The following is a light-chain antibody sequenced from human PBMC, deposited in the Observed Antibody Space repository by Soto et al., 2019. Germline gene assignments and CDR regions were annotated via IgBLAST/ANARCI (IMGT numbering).Light chain of an antibody. V-gene: IGLV1-40*01. Sequence: CTGSSSNIGAGYDVHWYQQLPGTAPKLLISGDTNRPSGVPDRFSGSKSGTSASLAITGLRAEDEADYYCQSFDSSLSGWLFGGGTKVTVL. J-gene: IGLJ3*02. CDR1: SSNIGAGYD. CDR2: GDT. CDR3: QSFDSSLSGWL.